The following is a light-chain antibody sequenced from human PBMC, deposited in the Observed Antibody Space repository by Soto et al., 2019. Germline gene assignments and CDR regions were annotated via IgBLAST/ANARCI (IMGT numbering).Light chain of an antibody. CDR2: EDN. CDR3: QSYDTNDQGV. Sequence: NFMLTQPHSVSESPGKTVTISCTRSSGSIASNYVQWCQQRPGSAPTTVIYEDNERPSGVPDRFSGSIDSSSNSASLTISGLRAEDEADYYCQSYDTNDQGVFGGGTQLTVL. J-gene: IGLJ2*01. V-gene: IGLV6-57*04. CDR1: SGSIASNY.